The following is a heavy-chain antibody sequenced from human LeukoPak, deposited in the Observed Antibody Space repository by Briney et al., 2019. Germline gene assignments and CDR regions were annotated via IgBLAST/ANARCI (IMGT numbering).Heavy chain of an antibody. Sequence: GGSLRLSCAASGFTFSSYGMHLIRQAPGKGLEWVAFIRYDGSNKYYADSVKGRFTISRDNSKNTLYLQMNSLRAEDTAVYYCANTGAVAGTGFDYWGQGTLVTVSS. V-gene: IGHV3-30*02. D-gene: IGHD6-19*01. CDR1: GFTFSSYG. CDR2: IRYDGSNK. CDR3: ANTGAVAGTGFDY. J-gene: IGHJ4*02.